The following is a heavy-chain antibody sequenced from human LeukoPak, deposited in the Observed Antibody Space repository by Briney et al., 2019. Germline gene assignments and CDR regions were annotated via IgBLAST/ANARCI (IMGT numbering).Heavy chain of an antibody. CDR3: ARHMDMTGTPGFPD. CDR1: GGSISNW. D-gene: IGHD1-1*01. V-gene: IGHV4-4*02. J-gene: IGHJ1*01. Sequence: SETLSLTCAVSGGSISNWWSWVRQPPGKGLECQSGRTNYNPSLKSRVFISVDNSKNQFSLHLRSVTAADTAVYYCARHMDMTGTPGFPDWGQGTLVSVSS. CDR2: QSGRT.